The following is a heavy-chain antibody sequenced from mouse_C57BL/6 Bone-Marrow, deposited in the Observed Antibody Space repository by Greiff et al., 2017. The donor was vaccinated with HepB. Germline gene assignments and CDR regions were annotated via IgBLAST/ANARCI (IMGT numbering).Heavy chain of an antibody. J-gene: IGHJ4*01. CDR2: ILPGSGST. Sequence: QVQLQQSGAELMKPGASVKLSCKATGYTFTGYWIEWVKQRPGHGLEWIGEILPGSGSTNYNEKFKGKATFTADTSSNTAYMQLSSLTTEDSAIYYCARSIKTPYYGSSSYAMDYWGQGTSVTVSS. CDR1: GYTFTGYW. CDR3: ARSIKTPYYGSSSYAMDY. V-gene: IGHV1-9*01. D-gene: IGHD1-1*01.